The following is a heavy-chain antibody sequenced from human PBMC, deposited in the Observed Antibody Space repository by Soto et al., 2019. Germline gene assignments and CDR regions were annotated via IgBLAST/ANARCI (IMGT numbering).Heavy chain of an antibody. D-gene: IGHD6-19*01. Sequence: EVHLVESGGGLVQPGGSLRLSCAASGFIFSTYWMNWVRQPPGKGLQWVANIKGDGSQKYYVDSVEGRFTISRDNAKNSLYLEMNSLRVEETAVYYCVGGSVWLPDCWGQGTLVTGSS. CDR2: IKGDGSQK. CDR1: GFIFSTYW. V-gene: IGHV3-7*05. CDR3: VGGSVWLPDC. J-gene: IGHJ4*02.